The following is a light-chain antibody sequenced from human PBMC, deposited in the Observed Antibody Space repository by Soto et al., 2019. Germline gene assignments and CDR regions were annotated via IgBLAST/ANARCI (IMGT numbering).Light chain of an antibody. CDR1: SSNIGAGYD. J-gene: IGLJ1*01. CDR3: QSYDSTLSDRYV. V-gene: IGLV1-40*01. CDR2: GNI. Sequence: QSVLTQPPSVSGAPGQRVTISCTGSSSNIGAGYDVHWYQQRPGTAPKLLIFGNINRPSGVPDRFSGSKSGTSASLTITGLQAEDEGDSYCQSYDSTLSDRYVFGTGTKLTVL.